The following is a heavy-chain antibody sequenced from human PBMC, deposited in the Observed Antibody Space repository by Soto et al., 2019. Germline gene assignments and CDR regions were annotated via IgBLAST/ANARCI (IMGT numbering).Heavy chain of an antibody. CDR3: ARGARGLYYMDV. V-gene: IGHV3-74*03. J-gene: IGHJ6*03. Sequence: EVQLVESGGGLVQPGGSLRLSCAASGFTFNNYWLHWVRQAPGKGLGWVSRINGDGSNTKYADYVTGRFTISRDNAKNTVYLQMNSLRAEDTAVYYCARGARGLYYMDVWGKGTTVTVSS. CDR2: INGDGSNT. CDR1: GFTFNNYW.